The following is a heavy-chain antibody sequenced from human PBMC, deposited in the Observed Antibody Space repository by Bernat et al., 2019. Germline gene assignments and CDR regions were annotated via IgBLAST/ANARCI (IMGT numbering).Heavy chain of an antibody. D-gene: IGHD2-15*01. V-gene: IGHV4-4*02. Sequence: QVQLQESGPGLVNPSGTLSLTCAVSGGSISSSNWWSWVRQPPGKGLEWIGEIYHSGSTNYNPSLKSRVTISVDKSKNQFSLKLSSVTAADTAVYYCASLVVVAATYYYYYMDVWGKGTTVTVSS. CDR3: ASLVVVAATYYYYYMDV. J-gene: IGHJ6*03. CDR2: IYHSGST. CDR1: GGSISSSNW.